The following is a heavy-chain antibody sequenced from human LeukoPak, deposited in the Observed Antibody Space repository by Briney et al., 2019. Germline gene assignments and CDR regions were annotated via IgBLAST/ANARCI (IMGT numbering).Heavy chain of an antibody. Sequence: ASVKVSCKASGYTFTSYDINWVRQATGQGLEWMGWMNPNSGNTDYAQKFQGRVTITRNTSISTAYMELNSLRSEDTAVYYCARRAVGDSYYYYMDVWGKGTTVTVSS. V-gene: IGHV1-8*01. J-gene: IGHJ6*03. D-gene: IGHD6-19*01. CDR3: ARRAVGDSYYYYMDV. CDR2: MNPNSGNT. CDR1: GYTFTSYD.